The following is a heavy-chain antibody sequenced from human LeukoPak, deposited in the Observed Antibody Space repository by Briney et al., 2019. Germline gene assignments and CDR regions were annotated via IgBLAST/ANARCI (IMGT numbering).Heavy chain of an antibody. V-gene: IGHV4-61*01. CDR2: IYYSEST. CDR3: ARAVVPAASYFDY. CDR1: GGSVSSGSYY. D-gene: IGHD2-2*01. Sequence: SETLSLTCTVSGGSVSSGSYYWSWIRQPPGKGLEWIGYIYYSESTNYNSSLKSRVTISVDTSKNQFSLKLSSVTAADTAVYYCARAVVPAASYFDYWGQGTLVTVSS. J-gene: IGHJ4*02.